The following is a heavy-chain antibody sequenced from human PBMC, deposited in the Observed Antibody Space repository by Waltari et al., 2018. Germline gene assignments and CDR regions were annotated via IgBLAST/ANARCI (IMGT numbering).Heavy chain of an antibody. V-gene: IGHV1-2*06. CDR2: INPNSGGT. CDR3: ARGDIWGSYRNYHFDY. Sequence: QVQLVQSGAEVKKPGASVKVSCKASGYTFTGYYMHWVRQAPGQGLEWMGRINPNSGGTNYAQKFQGRVTMTRDTSISTAYMELSRLRSDDTAVYYCARGDIWGSYRNYHFDYWGQGTLVTVSS. J-gene: IGHJ4*02. CDR1: GYTFTGYY. D-gene: IGHD3-16*02.